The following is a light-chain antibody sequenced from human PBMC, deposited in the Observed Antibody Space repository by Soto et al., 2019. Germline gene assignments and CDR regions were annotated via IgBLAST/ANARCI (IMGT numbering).Light chain of an antibody. CDR1: SSDVGDYYY. J-gene: IGLJ2*01. CDR2: GVT. V-gene: IGLV2-14*01. Sequence: QSALTQPASVSGSPGQSITISCSGTSSDVGDYYYVSWYQQHPGKAPKLLIYGVTDRPSGVSHRFSGSRSDSTASLTISGLQAEDEADYYCSSYSSRSTLLVFGGGTKLTVL. CDR3: SSYSSRSTLLV.